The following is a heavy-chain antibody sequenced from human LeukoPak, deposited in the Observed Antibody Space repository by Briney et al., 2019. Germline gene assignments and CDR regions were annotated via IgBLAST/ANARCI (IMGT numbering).Heavy chain of an antibody. V-gene: IGHV3-23*01. CDR3: AKEHLELYSSGWYQVDY. J-gene: IGHJ4*02. Sequence: GGSLRLSCAASGFTFSSYAMSWVRQAPGKGLEWVSAISGSGGSTYYADSVKGRFTISRDNSKNTLYLQMNSLRAEDTAVYYCAKEHLELYSSGWYQVDYWGQGTLGTVSS. D-gene: IGHD6-19*01. CDR1: GFTFSSYA. CDR2: ISGSGGST.